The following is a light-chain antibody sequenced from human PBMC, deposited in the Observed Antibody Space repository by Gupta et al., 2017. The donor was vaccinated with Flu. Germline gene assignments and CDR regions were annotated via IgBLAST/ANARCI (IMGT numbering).Light chain of an antibody. V-gene: IGLV5-45*02. Sequence: AALIQPSSLCASPGASACLTCTLLTGINVTTSRVYWFQQKPGSPPHSLLRYKSFSEKQQGYGVNSRDVVFTKIVDTAALYAISELQAEKEACDYCLESGKNSWVLGRGTKLTVL. CDR2: YKSFSEK. CDR3: LESGKNSWV. CDR1: TGINVTTSR. J-gene: IGLJ3*02.